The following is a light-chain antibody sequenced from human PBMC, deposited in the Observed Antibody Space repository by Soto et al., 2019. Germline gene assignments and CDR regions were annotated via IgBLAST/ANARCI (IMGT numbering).Light chain of an antibody. J-gene: IGLJ3*02. CDR1: NSNLGAGYD. V-gene: IGLV1-40*01. CDR2: GNR. Sequence: HSVLTQPPSVSGAPGQRVTISCTGNNSNLGAGYDVHWYQQLPGAAPKLVVFGNRNRPSGVPERFSGSKSGTSASLAITGLQAEDEADYYCQAYDYSLTAFVFGGGTQLTVL. CDR3: QAYDYSLTAFV.